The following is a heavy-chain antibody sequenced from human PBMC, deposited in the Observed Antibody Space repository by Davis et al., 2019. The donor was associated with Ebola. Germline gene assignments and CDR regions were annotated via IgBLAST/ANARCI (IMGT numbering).Heavy chain of an antibody. D-gene: IGHD1-26*01. CDR1: AYTFTSYY. CDR2: INPSGGST. V-gene: IGHV1-46*01. J-gene: IGHJ4*02. Sequence: ASVTVSCKASAYTFTSYYMHWVRQAPGQGLEWMGIINPSGGSTSYAQKFQGRVTMTRDTSTSTVYMELSSLRSEDTAVYYCAIVGATIAFDYWGQGTLVTVSS. CDR3: AIVGATIAFDY.